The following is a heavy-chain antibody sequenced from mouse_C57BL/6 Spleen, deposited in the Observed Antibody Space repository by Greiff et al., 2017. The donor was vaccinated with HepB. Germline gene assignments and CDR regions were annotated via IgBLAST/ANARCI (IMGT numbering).Heavy chain of an antibody. CDR3: TRGRSNSLAY. CDR1: GFTFSDYG. D-gene: IGHD2-5*01. Sequence: DVMLVESGGGLVKPGGSLKLSCAASGFTFSDYGMHWVRQAPEKGLEWVAYISSGSSTIYYADTVKGRFTISRDNAKNTLFLQMTSRRSEDTAMYYCTRGRSNSLAYWGQGTLVTVSA. J-gene: IGHJ3*01. CDR2: ISSGSSTI. V-gene: IGHV5-17*01.